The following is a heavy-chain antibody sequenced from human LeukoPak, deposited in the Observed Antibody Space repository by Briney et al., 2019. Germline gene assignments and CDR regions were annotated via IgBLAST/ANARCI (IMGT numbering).Heavy chain of an antibody. Sequence: SETLSLTCTVSGGSVSSGSYYWSGIRQPPGKGLEWIGYIYYSGSTNYNPSLKSRVTISVDTSKNQFSLKLSSVTAADTAVYYCARGWYYYGPGAVYFDYWGQGTLVTVSS. CDR3: ARGWYYYGPGAVYFDY. D-gene: IGHD3-10*01. V-gene: IGHV4-61*01. CDR1: GGSVSSGSYY. CDR2: IYYSGST. J-gene: IGHJ4*02.